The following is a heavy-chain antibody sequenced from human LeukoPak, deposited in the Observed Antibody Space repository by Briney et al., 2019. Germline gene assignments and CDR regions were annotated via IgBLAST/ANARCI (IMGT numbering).Heavy chain of an antibody. Sequence: GGSLRLSCTASGFTFGDYSMSWVRQAPGKGLEWVGFIRSKAYGGTTEYAASVKGRFTISRDDSKSIAHLQMNSLKTEDTAVYYCAGGYYDSSGYYLNYFDYWGQGTLVTVSS. CDR2: IRSKAYGGTT. D-gene: IGHD3-22*01. CDR3: AGGYYDSSGYYLNYFDY. CDR1: GFTFGDYS. J-gene: IGHJ4*02. V-gene: IGHV3-49*04.